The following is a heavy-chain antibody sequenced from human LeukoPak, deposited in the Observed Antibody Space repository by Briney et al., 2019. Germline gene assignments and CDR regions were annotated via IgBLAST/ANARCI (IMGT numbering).Heavy chain of an antibody. V-gene: IGHV3-23*01. D-gene: IGHD2-2*01. CDR3: ARDRSRNYSCDY. CDR1: EFTFSSYA. CDR2: ISVSGGST. Sequence: GGSLRLSCAASEFTFSSYAMSWVRQAPGKGLEWVSSISVSGGSTYYADSVKGRFTISRDNSKNTVYLQMTSLRTEDTAVYYCARDRSRNYSCDYWGQGTLVSVSS. J-gene: IGHJ4*02.